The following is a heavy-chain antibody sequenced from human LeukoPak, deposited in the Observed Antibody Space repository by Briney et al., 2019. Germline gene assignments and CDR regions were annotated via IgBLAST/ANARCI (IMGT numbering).Heavy chain of an antibody. V-gene: IGHV4-59*11. D-gene: IGHD5-18*01. CDR2: MLDTVTT. Sequence: SETLSLTCTVSGGSMNSHYWSWIRQPPGKGLEWIGYMLDTVTTKDNPSLKSRFTLSADTTKNQFSLRLTSVTAADTAVYYCATIKRGNIYGYFDFWGQGILVTVSS. J-gene: IGHJ4*02. CDR3: ATIKRGNIYGYFDF. CDR1: GGSMNSHY.